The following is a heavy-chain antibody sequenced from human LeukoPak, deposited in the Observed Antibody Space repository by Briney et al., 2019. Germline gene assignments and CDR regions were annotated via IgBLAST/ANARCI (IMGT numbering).Heavy chain of an antibody. CDR1: GFIFSNYA. CDR2: ISSRGDST. D-gene: IGHD6-19*01. Sequence: GGSLRLSCAASGFIFSNYAMSWVRQVPGRGLEWVSTISSRGDSTYVADSVKGRFTISRDNSKNSLYVQMNTVRAEDTAVYYCVKGPRPDITVAHTVENWGQGTLVTVSS. CDR3: VKGPRPDITVAHTVEN. J-gene: IGHJ4*02. V-gene: IGHV3-23*01.